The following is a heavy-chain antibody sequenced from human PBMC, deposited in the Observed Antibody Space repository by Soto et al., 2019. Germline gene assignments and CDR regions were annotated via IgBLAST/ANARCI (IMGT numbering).Heavy chain of an antibody. V-gene: IGHV1-18*01. CDR3: ARCIQGDYYYGMDV. J-gene: IGHJ6*02. D-gene: IGHD5-18*01. CDR1: GYTFYIHS. CDR2: INGDYGNT. Sequence: QAQLVQSGAEVKKPGASVKVSCKASGYTFYIHSISWVRQAPGQGLEWMGRINGDYGNTQYAQKFRGRVTMTTDTSTTTVYLELTNLRSDDTAVYYCARCIQGDYYYGMDVWGQGTTVTVSS.